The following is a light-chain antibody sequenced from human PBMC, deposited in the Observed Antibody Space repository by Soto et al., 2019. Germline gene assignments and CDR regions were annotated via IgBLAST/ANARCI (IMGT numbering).Light chain of an antibody. CDR2: EDN. Sequence: NFMLTQPNSLSESPGKTVTISCTRSSGSIASNYVQWYQQRPGSAHTTVIYEDNQRPSGVPDRFSGSIDSSSNSASLTISRLKTEDEADYYCQSYHNSNVVFGGGTKLTVL. V-gene: IGLV6-57*04. CDR1: SGSIASNY. J-gene: IGLJ2*01. CDR3: QSYHNSNVV.